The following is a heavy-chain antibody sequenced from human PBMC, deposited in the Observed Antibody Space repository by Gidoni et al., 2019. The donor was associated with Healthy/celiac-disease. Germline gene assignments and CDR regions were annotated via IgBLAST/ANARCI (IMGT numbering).Heavy chain of an antibody. J-gene: IGHJ3*02. V-gene: IGHV3-9*01. CDR3: AKGLEYSSSSLSAFDI. CDR1: GFTFADYA. D-gene: IGHD6-6*01. Sequence: EVQLVESGGGLVQPGRSLRLSCAASGFTFADYAMHWVRQAPGKGLEWVSGISWNSGSIGYADSVKGRFTISRDNAKNSLYLQMNSLRAEDTALYYCAKGLEYSSSSLSAFDIWGQGTMVTVSS. CDR2: ISWNSGSI.